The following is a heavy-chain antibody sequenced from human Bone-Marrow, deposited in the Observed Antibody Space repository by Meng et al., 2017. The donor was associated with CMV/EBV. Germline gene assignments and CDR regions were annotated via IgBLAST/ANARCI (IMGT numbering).Heavy chain of an antibody. CDR3: ARDFLYSDNWFDP. V-gene: IGHV3-13*01. CDR2: IGTAGDT. CDR1: GFTFSSYD. D-gene: IGHD4-11*01. J-gene: IGHJ5*02. Sequence: GESLKISCAASGFTFSSYDMHWVRQATGKGLKWVSGIGTAGDTYYPGSVKGRFTISRENAKNSLYLQMNSLRAGDTAVYYCARDFLYSDNWFDPWGQGTLVTVSS.